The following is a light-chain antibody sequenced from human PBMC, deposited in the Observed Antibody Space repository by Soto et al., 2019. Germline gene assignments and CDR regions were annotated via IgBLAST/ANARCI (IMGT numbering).Light chain of an antibody. Sequence: EIVLTQSPGTLSLSPGERGTLSCRASQRVGSTYLAWYQQKPGQAPRLLIYGASTRATGIPDRFSGSGSGTGFTLTISRLEPEDFAVYYCQQYGSSPPWKFGQGTKVEIK. J-gene: IGKJ1*01. CDR2: GAS. CDR3: QQYGSSPPWK. V-gene: IGKV3-20*01. CDR1: QRVGSTY.